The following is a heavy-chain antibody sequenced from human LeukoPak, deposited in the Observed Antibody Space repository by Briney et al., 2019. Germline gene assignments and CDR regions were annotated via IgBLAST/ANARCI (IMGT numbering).Heavy chain of an antibody. CDR1: RYTLTTYG. J-gene: IGHJ5*02. D-gene: IGHD2-21*01. CDR3: ARDRIPVRPGWFDH. CDR2: ISVYNGDT. Sequence: GASVKVSCKASRYTLTTYGISWVRQAPEQGLEWMGWISVYNGDTNYAQKFQGTDTMTTDTSTSTVYMEVRSLTSDDTVMYYCARDRIPVRPGWFDHWGQGTLVSVSS. V-gene: IGHV1-18*01.